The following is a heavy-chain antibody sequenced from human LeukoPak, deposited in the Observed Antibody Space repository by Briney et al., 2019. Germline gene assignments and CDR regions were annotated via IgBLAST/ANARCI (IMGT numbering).Heavy chain of an antibody. D-gene: IGHD5-24*01. CDR1: GFAFSTYW. Sequence: GGSLRLSCATSGFAFSTYWMSWVRQAPGKGLEWVANIKQDGSEKYYADSVTGRFTISRDNAKNSLYLQMNSLRAEDTAVYYCANGDGFDFWGQGTLVTVSS. J-gene: IGHJ4*02. CDR2: IKQDGSEK. CDR3: ANGDGFDF. V-gene: IGHV3-7*01.